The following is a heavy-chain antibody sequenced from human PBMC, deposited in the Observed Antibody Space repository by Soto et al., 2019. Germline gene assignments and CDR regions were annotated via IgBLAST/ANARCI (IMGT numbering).Heavy chain of an antibody. D-gene: IGHD3-22*01. CDR2: IYHSGST. CDR1: GASISRNSNY. Sequence: SETLSLTCTVSGASISRNSNYWGWLRQPPGKGLEWIGSIYHSGSTYYNPSLKSRVTMSVDTSKNQFSLKLSSVTAADTAVYYCARQGSSGYYSNHDAFDFWGQGTMVTVSS. V-gene: IGHV4-39*01. J-gene: IGHJ3*01. CDR3: ARQGSSGYYSNHDAFDF.